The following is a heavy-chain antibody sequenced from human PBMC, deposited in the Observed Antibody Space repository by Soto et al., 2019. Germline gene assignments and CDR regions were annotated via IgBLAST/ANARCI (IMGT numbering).Heavy chain of an antibody. CDR1: GFTFSSYA. V-gene: IGHV3-64*01. CDR2: ISSNGGST. J-gene: IGHJ6*03. CDR3: ARVEQQLVLAPSPYYYYYMDV. D-gene: IGHD6-13*01. Sequence: GGSLRLSCAASGFTFSSYAMHWVRQAPGKGLEYVSAISSNGGSTYYANSVKGRFTISRDNSKNTLYLQMGSLRAEDMAVYYCARVEQQLVLAPSPYYYYYMDVWGKGTKVTVSS.